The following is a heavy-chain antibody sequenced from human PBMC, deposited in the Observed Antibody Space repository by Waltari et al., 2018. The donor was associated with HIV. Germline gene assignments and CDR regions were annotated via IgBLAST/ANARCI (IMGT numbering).Heavy chain of an antibody. CDR1: GFTFDAHT. J-gene: IGHJ5*01. V-gene: IGHV3-9*01. CDR2: ISWNSGIT. Sequence: EVQLVESGGGLVQTGRSLRLSCAASGFTFDAHTRLWVRQSPGKVLEWVSGISWNSGITDYGDSVKGRFTISRDNAKNSLYLQMNSLTVEDTAFYYCAKGGSHLTIFEAWFDSWGQGTLVTVSS. CDR3: AKGGSHLTIFEAWFDS. D-gene: IGHD3-3*01.